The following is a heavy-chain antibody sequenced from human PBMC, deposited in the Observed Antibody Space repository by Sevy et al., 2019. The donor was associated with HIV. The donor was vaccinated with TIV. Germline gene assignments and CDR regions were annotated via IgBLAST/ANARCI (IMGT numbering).Heavy chain of an antibody. CDR2: IKADGSDK. CDR1: GFTFSANW. V-gene: IGHV3-7*01. J-gene: IGHJ4*02. D-gene: IGHD3-16*01. Sequence: WGSLRLSCAASGFTFSANWMNWVRQAPGKGLEWVANIKADGSDKHYVDSVGGRFTISRDNAKNLLFLQMNSLRVEDTAVYYGAHETFGRFEAWGQGTLVTVSS. CDR3: AHETFGRFEA.